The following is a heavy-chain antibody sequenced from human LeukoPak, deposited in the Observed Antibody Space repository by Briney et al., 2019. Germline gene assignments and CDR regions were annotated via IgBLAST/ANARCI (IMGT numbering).Heavy chain of an antibody. CDR1: GFTFDDYA. J-gene: IGHJ4*02. Sequence: PGGSLRLSCAASGFTFDDYAMHWVRQAPGKGLEWVSGISWNSGRIGYADSVKGRFTISRDNAKNSLYLQMNSLRAEDTAVYYCARDGGDTAMVKSYYFDYWGQGTLVTVSS. CDR3: ARDGGDTAMVKSYYFDY. D-gene: IGHD5-18*01. CDR2: ISWNSGRI. V-gene: IGHV3-9*01.